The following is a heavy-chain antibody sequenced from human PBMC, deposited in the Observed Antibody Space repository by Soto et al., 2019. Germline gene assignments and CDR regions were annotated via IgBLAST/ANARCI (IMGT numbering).Heavy chain of an antibody. CDR2: ISSNGGST. D-gene: IGHD2-2*01. J-gene: IGHJ6*03. CDR3: ARDGSDIVVVPAAIRRVLIYYYYMDV. Sequence: GGSLRLSCAASGFTFSSYAMHWVRQAPGKGLEYVSAISSNGGSTYYANSVKGRFTISRDNSKNTLYLQMGSLRAEDMAVYYCARDGSDIVVVPAAIRRVLIYYYYMDVWGKGTTVTVSS. V-gene: IGHV3-64*01. CDR1: GFTFSSYA.